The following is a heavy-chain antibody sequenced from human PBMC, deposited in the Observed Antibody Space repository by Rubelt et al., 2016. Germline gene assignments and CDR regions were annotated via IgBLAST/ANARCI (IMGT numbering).Heavy chain of an antibody. CDR2: IEPSDSYT. CDR3: ARSSGTTVTTVDY. CDR1: GYSFTSSW. D-gene: IGHD4-17*01. J-gene: IGHJ4*02. V-gene: IGHV5-10-1*01. Sequence: EVQLVQSGAEVKKPGESLRISCKGSGYSFTSSWISWVRQMPGKGLGWMGRIEPSDSYTNDSPSFQGHVTISADKSISTAYLQWSSLKASDTAMYYCARSSGTTVTTVDYWGQGTLVTVSS.